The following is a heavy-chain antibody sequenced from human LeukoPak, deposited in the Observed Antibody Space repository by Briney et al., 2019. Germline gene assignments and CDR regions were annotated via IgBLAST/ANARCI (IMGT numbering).Heavy chain of an antibody. V-gene: IGHV4-59*01. D-gene: IGHD2-15*01. CDR3: ARDRRGEVGSPCDY. CDR2: IHYTGST. Sequence: SETLSLTCTVSGGSLSGYYWSWIRQPPGKGLEWIGYIHYTGSTNYNPSLESRVTMSVDTSKNHFSLKLSSVTAADTAVYYCARDRRGEVGSPCDYWGQGTLVTVSS. CDR1: GGSLSGYY. J-gene: IGHJ4*02.